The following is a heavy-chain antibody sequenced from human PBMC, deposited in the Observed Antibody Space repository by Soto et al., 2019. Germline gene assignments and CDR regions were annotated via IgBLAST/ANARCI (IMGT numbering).Heavy chain of an antibody. CDR2: IYYSGST. Sequence: SETLSLTCTVSGVSISGSRYYWGWIRPPPGRGLEWIGNIYYSGSTYYTPALKSRVTLSVDTSKNQFSLNLNSVTAADTAVYYCATSQKGYNWNYFDHWGQGALVTVSS. J-gene: IGHJ4*02. CDR1: GVSISGSRYY. V-gene: IGHV4-39*01. D-gene: IGHD1-20*01. CDR3: ATSQKGYNWNYFDH.